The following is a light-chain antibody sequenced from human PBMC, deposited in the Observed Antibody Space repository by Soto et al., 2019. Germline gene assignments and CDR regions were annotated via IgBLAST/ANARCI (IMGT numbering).Light chain of an antibody. CDR2: AAS. CDR1: QTISTY. J-gene: IGKJ2*01. Sequence: DIQMPQSPSSLSASVGDRVTITCRASQTISTYLNWYQQNPGKAPKLLIYAASNLQNGVPSTFSGSGSGTDFTLTISSLQPEDFATYYCQKSSSIPYTFGHGTKLEIK. V-gene: IGKV1-39*01. CDR3: QKSSSIPYT.